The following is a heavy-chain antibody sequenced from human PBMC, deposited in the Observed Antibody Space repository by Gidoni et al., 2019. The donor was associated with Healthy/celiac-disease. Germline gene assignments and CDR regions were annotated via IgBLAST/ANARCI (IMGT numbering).Heavy chain of an antibody. CDR1: GFTFDDYA. CDR3: AKPDYDSSGYHSHAFDI. V-gene: IGHV3-9*01. CDR2: ISWNSGSI. Sequence: EVQLVESGGGLVQPGRSLRLSCAASGFTFDDYAMHWVRQAPGKGLEWVSGISWNSGSIGYADSVKGRFTISRDNAKNSLYLQMNSLRAEDTALYYCAKPDYDSSGYHSHAFDIWGQGTMVTVSS. J-gene: IGHJ3*02. D-gene: IGHD3-22*01.